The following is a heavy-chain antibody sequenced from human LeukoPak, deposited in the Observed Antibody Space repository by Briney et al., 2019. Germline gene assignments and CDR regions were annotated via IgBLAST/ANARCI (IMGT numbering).Heavy chain of an antibody. D-gene: IGHD2-2*01. J-gene: IGHJ4*02. CDR2: IYYSGST. CDR3: ASSYAPGTFDY. V-gene: IGHV4-59*01. CDR1: GGSISSYY. Sequence: SETLSLTCTVSGGSISSYYWSWIRQPPGKGLEWIGYIYYSGSTNYNPSLKSRVTISVDTSKNQFSLKLSSVTAAGTAVYYCASSYAPGTFDYWGQGTLVTVSS.